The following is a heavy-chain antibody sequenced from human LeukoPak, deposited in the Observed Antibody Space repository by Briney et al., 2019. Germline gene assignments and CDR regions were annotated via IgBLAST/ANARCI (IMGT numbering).Heavy chain of an antibody. Sequence: PGGSLRLSCAASGFTFSSYGIHWVRQAPGKGLEWVAVISNDGSNKYYADSVKGRFTISRDNSKNTLYLQMNSLRVEDTAVYYCAKETGRWELEWGQGTLVTVS. V-gene: IGHV3-30*18. CDR3: AKETGRWELE. CDR1: GFTFSSYG. CDR2: ISNDGSNK. J-gene: IGHJ4*02. D-gene: IGHD1-26*01.